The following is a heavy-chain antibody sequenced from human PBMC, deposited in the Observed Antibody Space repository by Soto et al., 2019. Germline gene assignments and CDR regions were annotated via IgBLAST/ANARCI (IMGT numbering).Heavy chain of an antibody. CDR1: GLIFSDYH. J-gene: IGHJ6*02. CDR2: IRRKANSYTT. CDR3: XXLGGWSGGSNDMDV. D-gene: IGHD6-19*01. Sequence: EVQLVESGGGLVQPGGSLRLSCAASGLIFSDYHMDWVRQAPGKGLEWVGRIRRKANSYTTEYAASVKGRFTISRDDSKNSLYLQMNSLKTEDTXVXXCXXLGGWSGGSNDMDVWGQGTTVTVSS. V-gene: IGHV3-72*01.